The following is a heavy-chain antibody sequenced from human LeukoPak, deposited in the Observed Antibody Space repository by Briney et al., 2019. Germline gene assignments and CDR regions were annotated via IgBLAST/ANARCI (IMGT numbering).Heavy chain of an antibody. CDR2: ITTSGNSI. D-gene: IGHD3-10*01. V-gene: IGHV3-48*03. CDR1: GFTFSTYE. Sequence: PAGSLRLSCAASGFTFSTYEMNWVRQAPGKGLEWVSYITTSGNSIYYADSVKGRFTISRDNTKNSLYLQMNSLRAEDTAVYYCARGGSGSYYFDYWGQGTVVTVSS. CDR3: ARGGSGSYYFDY. J-gene: IGHJ4*02.